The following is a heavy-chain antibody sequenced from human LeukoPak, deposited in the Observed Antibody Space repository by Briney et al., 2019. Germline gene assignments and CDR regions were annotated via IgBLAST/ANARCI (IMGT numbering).Heavy chain of an antibody. Sequence: GGSLRLSCAASGFTFGSYWMSWVRQAPGKGLEWVANIKQDGSEKYYVDSVKGRFTISRDNAKNSLYLQMNSLRAEDTAVYYCAREGGFYGSENYWGQGTLVAVSS. V-gene: IGHV3-7*01. CDR2: IKQDGSEK. D-gene: IGHD3-10*01. CDR1: GFTFGSYW. J-gene: IGHJ4*02. CDR3: AREGGFYGSENY.